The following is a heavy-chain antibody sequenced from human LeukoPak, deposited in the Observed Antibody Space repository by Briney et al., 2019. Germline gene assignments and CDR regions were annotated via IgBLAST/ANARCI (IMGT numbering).Heavy chain of an antibody. CDR2: ISTYNGNT. D-gene: IGHD6-13*01. CDR3: ARDEGLYSRSWYAGRDY. CDR1: GYTFTGYY. Sequence: ASVKVSCKASGYTFTGYYMHWVRQAPGQGLEWMGWISTYNGNTYYAQKVQGRVAMTTDTSTSTAYMELRSLRSDDTAVYYCARDEGLYSRSWYAGRDYWGQGTLVTVSS. J-gene: IGHJ4*02. V-gene: IGHV1-18*04.